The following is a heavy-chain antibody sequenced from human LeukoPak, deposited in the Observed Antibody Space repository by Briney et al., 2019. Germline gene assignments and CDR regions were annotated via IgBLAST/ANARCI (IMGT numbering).Heavy chain of an antibody. J-gene: IGHJ4*02. CDR3: ARALKGSSGTPNYYFDY. CDR2: INPSGGST. Sequence: SGGSLRLSCAASGFTFSSYAMSWVRQAPGQGLEWMGIINPSGGSTSYAQKFQGRVTMTRDTSTSTVYMELSSLRSEDTAVYYCARALKGSSGTPNYYFDYWGQGTLVTVSS. D-gene: IGHD1-26*01. V-gene: IGHV1-46*01. CDR1: GFTFSSYA.